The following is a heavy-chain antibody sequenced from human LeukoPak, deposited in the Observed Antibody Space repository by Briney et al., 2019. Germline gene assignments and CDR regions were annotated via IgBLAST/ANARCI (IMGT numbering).Heavy chain of an antibody. D-gene: IGHD6-19*01. J-gene: IGHJ4*02. V-gene: IGHV3-21*01. CDR2: ISSSSSYI. CDR1: GFTFSSYS. CDR3: ARDSSGWFYFDY. Sequence: GGSLRHSCAASGFTFSSYSMNWVRQAPGKGLEWVSSISSSSSYIYYADSVKGRFTISRDNAKNSLYLQMNSLRAEDTAVYYCARDSSGWFYFDYWGQGTLVTVSS.